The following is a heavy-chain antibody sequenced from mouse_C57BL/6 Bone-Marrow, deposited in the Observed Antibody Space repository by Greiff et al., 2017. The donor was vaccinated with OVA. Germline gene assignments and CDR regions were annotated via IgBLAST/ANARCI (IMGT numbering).Heavy chain of an antibody. D-gene: IGHD4-1*01. CDR1: GFSLTSYG. J-gene: IGHJ3*01. CDR3: ARIGTGRVY. Sequence: QVQLKESGPGLVQPSQSLSITCTVSGFSLTSYGVHWVRQSPGKGLEWLGVIWSGGSTDYNAAFISRLSISKDNSKSQVFFKMNSLQADDTAIYYCARIGTGRVYWGQGTLVTVSA. V-gene: IGHV2-2*01. CDR2: IWSGGST.